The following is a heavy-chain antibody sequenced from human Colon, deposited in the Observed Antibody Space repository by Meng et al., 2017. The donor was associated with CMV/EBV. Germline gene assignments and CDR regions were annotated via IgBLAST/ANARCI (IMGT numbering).Heavy chain of an antibody. CDR1: GLNVNVNY. J-gene: IGHJ4*02. CDR3: AKRTTGNGYSYGYAY. Sequence: GGSLRLSCAASGLNVNVNYMTWVRQAPGKGLEWVSVMHSGGDAYYTDSVKGRFILSRDNSKNTVYLQMNNLTSEDTAVYYCAKRTTGNGYSYGYAYWGQGTLVTVSS. D-gene: IGHD5-18*01. CDR2: MHSGGDA. V-gene: IGHV3-66*02.